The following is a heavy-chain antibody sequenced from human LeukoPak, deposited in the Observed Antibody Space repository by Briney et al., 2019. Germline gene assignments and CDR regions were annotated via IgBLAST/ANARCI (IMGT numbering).Heavy chain of an antibody. CDR2: ISYDGSNK. Sequence: GGSLRLSCAVSGFTFSSYGMHWVRQAPGKGLEWVAVISYDGSNKYYIDSVKGRFTISRDNSKNTLYLQMNSLRPEDTAVYYCAKDLGPSSSSDIVYWGQGTLVTVSS. J-gene: IGHJ4*02. CDR3: AKDLGPSSSSDIVY. V-gene: IGHV3-30*18. D-gene: IGHD6-6*01. CDR1: GFTFSSYG.